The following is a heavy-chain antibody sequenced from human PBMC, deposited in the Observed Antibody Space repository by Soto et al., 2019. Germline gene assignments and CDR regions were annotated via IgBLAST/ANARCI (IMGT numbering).Heavy chain of an antibody. Sequence: PGGSLRLSCVASGFTFSSYAVSWVRQAPGKGLEWVSAISGSGGSTYYADSVKGRFTISRDNSKDTLYLQMNSLRAEDTAVYYCAKDDQFLGGAFDIWGQGTMVTVSS. V-gene: IGHV3-23*01. CDR1: GFTFSSYA. J-gene: IGHJ3*02. CDR3: AKDDQFLGGAFDI. D-gene: IGHD2-15*01. CDR2: ISGSGGST.